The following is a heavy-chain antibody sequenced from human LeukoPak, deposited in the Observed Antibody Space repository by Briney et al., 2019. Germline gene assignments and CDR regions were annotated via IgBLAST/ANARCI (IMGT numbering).Heavy chain of an antibody. CDR2: TRYEGSNK. D-gene: IGHD3-22*01. Sequence: GGSLRLSCAASGFTFSSYGMHWVRQAPGKGLEGVAFTRYEGSNKYYADSVKGRFTISRDNSKNTLYLQMNSLRAEDTAVYYCAKATYYYDSSGYYWRGAGDYWGQGTLVTVSS. CDR3: AKATYYYDSSGYYWRGAGDY. J-gene: IGHJ4*02. V-gene: IGHV3-30*02. CDR1: GFTFSSYG.